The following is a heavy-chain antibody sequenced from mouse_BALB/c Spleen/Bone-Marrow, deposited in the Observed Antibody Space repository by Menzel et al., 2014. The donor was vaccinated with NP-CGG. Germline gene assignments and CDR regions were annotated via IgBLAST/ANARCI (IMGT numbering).Heavy chain of an antibody. Sequence: VHLVESGAELMKPGASVKISCKATGYTFSSCWIEWVKQRPGHGLEWIGEILPGSGSIKYNEKFEGKATFTADTSSNTAYMQLSSLTSEDSAVYYCASPIYYGNYGFAYWGQGTLVTVSA. D-gene: IGHD2-1*01. CDR1: GYTFSSCW. V-gene: IGHV1-9*01. CDR3: ASPIYYGNYGFAY. CDR2: ILPGSGSI. J-gene: IGHJ3*01.